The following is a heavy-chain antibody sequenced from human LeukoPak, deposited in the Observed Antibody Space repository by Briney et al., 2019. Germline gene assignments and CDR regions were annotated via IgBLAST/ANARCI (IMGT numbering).Heavy chain of an antibody. J-gene: IGHJ4*02. V-gene: IGHV4-4*07. CDR3: ARSPETPGLNDVWFGEPFDY. CDR1: GGSISSYY. CDR2: IYTSGST. Sequence: PSETLSLTCTVSGGSISSYYWSWIRQPAGKGLEWIGRIYTSGSTYYNPSLKSRVTISVDTSKNQFSLKLSSVTAADTAVYYCARSPETPGLNDVWFGEPFDYWGQGTLVTVSS. D-gene: IGHD3-10*01.